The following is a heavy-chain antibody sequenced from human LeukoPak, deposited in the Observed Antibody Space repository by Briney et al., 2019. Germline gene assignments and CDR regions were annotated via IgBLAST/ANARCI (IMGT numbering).Heavy chain of an antibody. V-gene: IGHV4-39*01. CDR2: IYYSGST. D-gene: IGHD3-3*01. CDR3: AAEKNTYYDFWSGYYTNWFDP. J-gene: IGHJ5*02. Sequence: SETLSLTCTVSGGSISSSSYYWGWIRQPPGKGLEWIGSIYYSGSTYYNPSLKSRVTISVDTSKNQFSLKLSSVTAADTAVYYCAAEKNTYYDFWSGYYTNWFDPWGQGTLVTVSS. CDR1: GGSISSSSYY.